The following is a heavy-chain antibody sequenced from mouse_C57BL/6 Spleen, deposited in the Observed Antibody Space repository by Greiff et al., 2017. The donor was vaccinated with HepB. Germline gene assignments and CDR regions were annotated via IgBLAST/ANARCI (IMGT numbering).Heavy chain of an antibody. V-gene: IGHV5-4*03. Sequence: EVKLLESGGGLVKPGGSLKLSCAASGFTFSSYAMSWVRQTPEKRLEWVATISDGGSYTYYPDNVKGRFTISRDNAKNNLYLQMSHLKSEDTAMYYCAYYRNYGYFDVWGTGTTVTVSS. CDR2: ISDGGSYT. D-gene: IGHD2-14*01. CDR1: GFTFSSYA. CDR3: AYYRNYGYFDV. J-gene: IGHJ1*03.